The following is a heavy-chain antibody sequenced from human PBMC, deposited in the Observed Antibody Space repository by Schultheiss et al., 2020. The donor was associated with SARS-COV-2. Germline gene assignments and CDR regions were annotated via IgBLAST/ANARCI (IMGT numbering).Heavy chain of an antibody. CDR1: GYTFTSYD. V-gene: IGHV1-8*01. CDR2: MNPNSGNT. Sequence: ASVKVSCKASGYTFTSYDINWVRQATGQGLERMGWMNPNSGNTGYAQKFQGRVTMTRDMSTSTAYMELSSLRSEDSAVYYCATVVDTAMVSYYYYMDVWGKGTTVTVSS. CDR3: ATVVDTAMVSYYYYMDV. D-gene: IGHD5-18*01. J-gene: IGHJ6*03.